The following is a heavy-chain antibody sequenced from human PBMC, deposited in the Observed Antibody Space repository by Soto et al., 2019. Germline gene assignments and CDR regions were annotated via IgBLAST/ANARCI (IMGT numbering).Heavy chain of an antibody. J-gene: IGHJ4*02. D-gene: IGHD1-26*01. V-gene: IGHV1-2*02. CDR2: INPKSGGT. CDR3: ARDLEKGGGSAGFDY. Sequence: ASVKVSCKDSGYTLPVYYMHWVRQAPGQGLEWMGWINPKSGGTMYPQKFQGRVTMTWDTSISTAYMALTRLRSDDKAVYYCARDLEKGGGSAGFDYWGQGTLVTVSS. CDR1: GYTLPVYY.